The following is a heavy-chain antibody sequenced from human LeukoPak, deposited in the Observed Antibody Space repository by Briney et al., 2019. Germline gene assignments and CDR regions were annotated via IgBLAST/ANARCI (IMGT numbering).Heavy chain of an antibody. Sequence: ASVKVSCKASGYTFTSYYMHWVRQAPGQGLEWMGIINPSGGSTNYAQKFQGRVTITADKSTSTAYMELSSLRSEDTAVYYCARDSPVPDYWGQGTLVTVSS. CDR2: INPSGGST. CDR3: ARDSPVPDY. V-gene: IGHV1-46*01. D-gene: IGHD2-2*01. CDR1: GYTFTSYY. J-gene: IGHJ4*02.